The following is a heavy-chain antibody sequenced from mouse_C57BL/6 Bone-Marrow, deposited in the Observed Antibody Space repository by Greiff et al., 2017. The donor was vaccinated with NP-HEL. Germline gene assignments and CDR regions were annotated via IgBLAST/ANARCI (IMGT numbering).Heavy chain of an antibody. Sequence: QVQLQQPGAELVKPGASVKLSCKASGYTFTSYRMHWVKQRPGQGLEWIGMIHPNSGSTNYNEKFKSKATLTVDKSSSTAYMQLSSLTSEDSAVYYCARSNYGSRYYFDYWGQGTTLTVSS. CDR2: IHPNSGST. V-gene: IGHV1-64*01. CDR3: ARSNYGSRYYFDY. D-gene: IGHD1-1*01. CDR1: GYTFTSYR. J-gene: IGHJ2*01.